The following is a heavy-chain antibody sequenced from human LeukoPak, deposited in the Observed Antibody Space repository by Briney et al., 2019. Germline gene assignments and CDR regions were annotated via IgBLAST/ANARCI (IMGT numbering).Heavy chain of an antibody. V-gene: IGHV4-59*01. Sequence: SETLSLTCTVSGGSISSYYWSWIRQPPGKGLEWIGYIYYSGSTNYNFSLKSRVTISVDTSKSQFSLRLSSVTAADTAVYYCARVRRIAVAGTFFDYWGQGTLVTVSS. D-gene: IGHD6-19*01. CDR2: IYYSGST. J-gene: IGHJ4*02. CDR1: GGSISSYY. CDR3: ARVRRIAVAGTFFDY.